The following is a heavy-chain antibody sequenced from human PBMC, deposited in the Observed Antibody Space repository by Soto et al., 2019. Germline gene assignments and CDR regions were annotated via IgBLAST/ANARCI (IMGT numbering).Heavy chain of an antibody. V-gene: IGHV1-18*01. CDR1: GYTFTSYG. J-gene: IGHJ4*02. D-gene: IGHD6-19*01. Sequence: ASVKVSCTASGYTFTSYGISWVRQAPGQGLEWMGWISAYNGNTNYAQKLQGRVTMTTDTSTSTAYMELRSLRSDDTAVYYCARDSSGWYSTGIFDYWGQGTLVTVSS. CDR3: ARDSSGWYSTGIFDY. CDR2: ISAYNGNT.